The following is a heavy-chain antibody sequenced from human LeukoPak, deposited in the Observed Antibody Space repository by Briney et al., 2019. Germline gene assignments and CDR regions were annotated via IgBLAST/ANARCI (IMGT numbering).Heavy chain of an antibody. Sequence: ASVKVSCKASGGTFSSYAISWVRQAPGQGLEWMGGIIPIFGTANYAQKFQGRVTITADKSTSTAYMELSSLRSEDTAVYYCARGRNRLHWLSVGYYYYMDVWGKGTTVTVSS. CDR2: IIPIFGTA. CDR1: GGTFSSYA. CDR3: ARGRNRLHWLSVGYYYYMDV. J-gene: IGHJ6*03. V-gene: IGHV1-69*06. D-gene: IGHD5-24*01.